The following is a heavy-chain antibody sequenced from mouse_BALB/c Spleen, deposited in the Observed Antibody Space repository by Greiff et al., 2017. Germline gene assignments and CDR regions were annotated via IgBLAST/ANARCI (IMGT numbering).Heavy chain of an antibody. CDR3: TRGGYGNYAMDY. CDR1: GYTFTSYW. D-gene: IGHD2-1*01. CDR2: IYPSDSYT. V-gene: IGHV1-69*02. Sequence: VQLQQPGAELVRPGASVKLSCKASGYTFTSYWINWVKQRPGQGLEWIGNIYPSDSYTNYNQKFKDKATLTVDKSSSTAYMQLSSPTSEDSAVYYCTRGGYGNYAMDYWGQGTSVTVSS. J-gene: IGHJ4*01.